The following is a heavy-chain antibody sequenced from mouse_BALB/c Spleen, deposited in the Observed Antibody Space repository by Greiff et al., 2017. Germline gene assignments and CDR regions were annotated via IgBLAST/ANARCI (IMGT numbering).Heavy chain of an antibody. D-gene: IGHD2-1*01. CDR2: IFPGTGTT. CDR3: ARHYGNYNYAMDY. Sequence: VQLQQSGAELVKPGASVKLSCKTSGYTFTSYWIQWVKQRPGQGLGWIGEIFPGTGTTYYNEKFKGKATLTIDTSSSTAYMQLSSLTSEDSAVYFCARHYGNYNYAMDYWGQGTSVTVSS. CDR1: GYTFTSYW. V-gene: IGHV1S132*01. J-gene: IGHJ4*01.